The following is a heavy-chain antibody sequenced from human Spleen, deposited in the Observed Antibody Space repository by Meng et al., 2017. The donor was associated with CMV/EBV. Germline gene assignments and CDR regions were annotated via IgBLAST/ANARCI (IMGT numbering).Heavy chain of an antibody. Sequence: SGYTFTGYYIHWVRQAPGQGLEWMGWMNPNSGNTGCAQKFQGRVTITTDESTSTAYMELSSLRSEDTAVYYCARDCSGGSCYDWFDPWGQGTLVTVSS. CDR2: MNPNSGNT. CDR3: ARDCSGGSCYDWFDP. CDR1: GYTFTGYY. D-gene: IGHD2-15*01. V-gene: IGHV1-8*03. J-gene: IGHJ5*02.